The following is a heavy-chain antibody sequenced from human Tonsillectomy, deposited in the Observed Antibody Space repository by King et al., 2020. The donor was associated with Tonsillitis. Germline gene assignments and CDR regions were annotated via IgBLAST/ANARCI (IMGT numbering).Heavy chain of an antibody. CDR2: IRYDGSNK. Sequence: QLVQSGGGVVQPGGSLRLSCAASGFTFSSYGMHWVRQAPGKGLEWVALIRYDGSNKYYADSVKGRFTISRDNSKNTVYLQMNSLRAEDTAVYYCAKASPTNDYGDYVQVYWGQGTLVTVSS. D-gene: IGHD4-17*01. CDR3: AKASPTNDYGDYVQVY. J-gene: IGHJ4*02. CDR1: GFTFSSYG. V-gene: IGHV3-30*02.